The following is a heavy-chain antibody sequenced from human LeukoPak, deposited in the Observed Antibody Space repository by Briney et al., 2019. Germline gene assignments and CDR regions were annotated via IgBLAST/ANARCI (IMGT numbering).Heavy chain of an antibody. Sequence: GASVKVSCKASGYTFTSYGISWVRQAPGQGLEWMGWISAYNGNTNYAQKLQGRVTMTTDTSTSTAYMELRSLRSDDTAVYYCATAGSGGLLSDAFDIWGQGTMVTVSS. V-gene: IGHV1-18*01. J-gene: IGHJ3*02. CDR3: ATAGSGGLLSDAFDI. D-gene: IGHD2-15*01. CDR1: GYTFTSYG. CDR2: ISAYNGNT.